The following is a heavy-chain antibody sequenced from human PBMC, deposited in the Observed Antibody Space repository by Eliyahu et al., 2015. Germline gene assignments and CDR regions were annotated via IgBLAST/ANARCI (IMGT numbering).Heavy chain of an antibody. CDR2: IIPILGIA. CDR1: GGTFSSYA. D-gene: IGHD1-7*01. J-gene: IGHJ6*02. CDR3: ARDSSRVFSITGTTSYYGMDV. V-gene: IGHV1-69*04. Sequence: EVKKPGSSVKVSCKASGGTFSSYAISWVRQAPGQGLEWMGRIIPILGIANYAQKFQGRVTITADKSTSTAYMELSSLRSEDTAVYYCARDSSRVFSITGTTSYYGMDVWGQGTTVTVSS.